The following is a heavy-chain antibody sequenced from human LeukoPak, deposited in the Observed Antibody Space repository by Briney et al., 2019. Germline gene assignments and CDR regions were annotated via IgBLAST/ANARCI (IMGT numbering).Heavy chain of an antibody. J-gene: IGHJ4*02. CDR2: IYYSRST. CDR3: ARVHYDSSGYRKFDY. Sequence: SETLSLTCTVSGGSISSYYWSWIRQPPGKGLEWIGYIYYSRSTNYNPSLKSRVTISVDTSKNQFSLKLSSVTAADTAVYYCARVHYDSSGYRKFDYWGQGTLVTVSS. V-gene: IGHV4-59*01. CDR1: GGSISSYY. D-gene: IGHD3-22*01.